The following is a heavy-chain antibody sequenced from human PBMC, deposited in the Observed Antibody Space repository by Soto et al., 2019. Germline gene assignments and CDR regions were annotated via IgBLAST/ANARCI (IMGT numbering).Heavy chain of an antibody. Sequence: QVKLVQSGAEVKKPGSSVKVSCKASGGTFSSYTISWVRQAPGQGLEWMGRLIPILGIANYAQKFHGRVTITADNATSTGYMELSSLRSEDTAVYYCAREVATIITLYYYYGMDVWGQGTTVTVSS. J-gene: IGHJ6*02. D-gene: IGHD5-12*01. V-gene: IGHV1-69*08. CDR3: AREVATIITLYYYYGMDV. CDR2: LIPILGIA. CDR1: GGTFSSYT.